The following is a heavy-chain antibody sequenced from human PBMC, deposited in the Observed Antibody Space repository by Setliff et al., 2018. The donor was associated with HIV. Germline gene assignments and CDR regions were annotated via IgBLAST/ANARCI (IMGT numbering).Heavy chain of an antibody. Sequence: PGGSLRLSCAGSGFTFSSYSMNWVRQAPGRGLEWLSHISNGSPTIYYADSVKGRFTISRDNAKNSLFLQMNSLRAEDTGVYYCARGGDVVRLHLEELSFFMDVWGQGTTVTVSS. J-gene: IGHJ6*02. V-gene: IGHV3-48*04. CDR2: ISNGSPTI. D-gene: IGHD3-16*02. CDR1: GFTFSSYS. CDR3: ARGGDVVRLHLEELSFFMDV.